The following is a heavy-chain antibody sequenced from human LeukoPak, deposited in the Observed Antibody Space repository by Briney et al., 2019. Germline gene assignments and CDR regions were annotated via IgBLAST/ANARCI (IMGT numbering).Heavy chain of an antibody. CDR1: GGSIGSHY. CDR2: VRYSGST. D-gene: IGHD6-25*01. V-gene: IGHV4-59*11. Sequence: PSEILSLTCTVSGGSIGSHYWTWIRQPPGRGLEWIGYVRYSGSTDYNPSLKSRVTISLDTSNNQFSLRLNSVTAADTAVYYCARDRGSGLDYWGQGTLVTVSS. J-gene: IGHJ4*02. CDR3: ARDRGSGLDY.